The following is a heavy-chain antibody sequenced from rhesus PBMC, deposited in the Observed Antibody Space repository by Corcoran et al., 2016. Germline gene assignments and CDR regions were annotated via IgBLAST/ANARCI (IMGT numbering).Heavy chain of an antibody. CDR3: AKEGAAGYWYFDL. V-gene: IGHV3S5*01. Sequence: EVQLVESGGGLVQPGGSLRLSCAAAGFTFSAYGMSWVRQAPGEGLEWVSYISNGGGSTYYAESVRGRFTLSRGNSQTTLSLQMNSLRLEDTAVYYCAKEGAAGYWYFDLWGPGTPITISS. D-gene: IGHD6-13*01. CDR2: ISNGGGST. J-gene: IGHJ2*01. CDR1: GFTFSAYG.